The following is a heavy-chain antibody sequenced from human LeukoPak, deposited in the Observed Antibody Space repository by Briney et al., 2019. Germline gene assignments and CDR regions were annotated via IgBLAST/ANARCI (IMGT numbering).Heavy chain of an antibody. J-gene: IGHJ4*02. CDR1: GFTLRRFW. CDR2: ISMGSSYI. V-gene: IGHV3-21*01. Sequence: PGGSLRLSCAASGFTLRRFWMKWVRPAPGEGLGGVSSISMGSSYIYYADSVKGRFTISRDNAKNSLYLQMNSLRAADTAVYYCARVGHYYDSSGYYYVVGLDYWGQGTLVTGSS. D-gene: IGHD3-22*01. CDR3: ARVGHYYDSSGYYYVVGLDY.